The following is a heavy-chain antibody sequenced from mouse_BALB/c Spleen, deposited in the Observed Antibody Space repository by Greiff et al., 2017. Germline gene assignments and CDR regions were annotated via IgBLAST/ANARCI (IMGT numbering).Heavy chain of an antibody. CDR3: AREGAWFAY. Sequence: EVMLVESGGGLVQPGGSRKLSCAASGFTFSSFGMHWVRQAPEKGLEWVAYISSGSSTIYYADTVKGRFTISRDNPKNTLFLQMTSLRSEETAMYYCAREGAWFAYWGQGTLVTVSA. V-gene: IGHV5-17*02. CDR2: ISSGSSTI. CDR1: GFTFSSFG. J-gene: IGHJ3*01.